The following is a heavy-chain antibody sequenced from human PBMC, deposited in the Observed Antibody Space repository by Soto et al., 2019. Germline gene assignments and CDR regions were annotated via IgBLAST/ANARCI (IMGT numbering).Heavy chain of an antibody. J-gene: IGHJ6*02. CDR1: GYTFTSYA. CDR2: INAGNGNT. Sequence: ASVKVSCKASGYTFTSYAMHWVRQAPGQRLEWMGWINAGNGNTKYSQKLQGRVTITRDTSASTAYMELSSLRSEDTAVYYCARDPAGGYCSSTSCYPYYYYGMDVWGQGTTVTVSS. CDR3: ARDPAGGYCSSTSCYPYYYYGMDV. V-gene: IGHV1-3*01. D-gene: IGHD2-2*01.